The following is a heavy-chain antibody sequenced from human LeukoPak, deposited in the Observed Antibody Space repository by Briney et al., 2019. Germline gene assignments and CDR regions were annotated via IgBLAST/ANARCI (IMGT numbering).Heavy chain of an antibody. CDR3: AAGFRLRLGTGDLYNWFDP. J-gene: IGHJ5*02. V-gene: IGHV1-2*06. CDR1: GYTFTGYY. D-gene: IGHD3-16*01. Sequence: GASVKVSCKASGYTFTGYYMHWVRQAPGQGLEWMGRINPNSGGTNYAQKFQGRVTMTRDTSISTAYMELSSLRSEDTAVYYCAAGFRLRLGTGDLYNWFDPWGQGTLVTVSS. CDR2: INPNSGGT.